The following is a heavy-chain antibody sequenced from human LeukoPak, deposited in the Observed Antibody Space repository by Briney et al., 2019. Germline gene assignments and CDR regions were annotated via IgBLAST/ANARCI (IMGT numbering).Heavy chain of an antibody. V-gene: IGHV3-48*04. CDR1: GFTFSSYS. Sequence: GGSLRLSCAASGFTFSSYSMNWVRQAPGKGLEWVSYISSSGSTIYYADSVKGRFTISRDNAKNSLYLQMNSLRAEDTAVYYCARDRGELFDYWGQGTLVTVSS. D-gene: IGHD3-16*01. J-gene: IGHJ4*02. CDR3: ARDRGELFDY. CDR2: ISSSGSTI.